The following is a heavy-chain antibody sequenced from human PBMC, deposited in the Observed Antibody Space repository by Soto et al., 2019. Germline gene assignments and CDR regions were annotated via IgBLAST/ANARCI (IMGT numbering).Heavy chain of an antibody. J-gene: IGHJ3*02. CDR3: ARAGWNDAFDI. V-gene: IGHV3-21*01. D-gene: IGHD1-1*01. Sequence: GGSLRLSCAASGFTFSSYSMNWVRQAPGKGLEWVSSISSSSSYIYYADSVKGRFTISRDNAKNSLCLQMNSLRAEDTAVYYCARAGWNDAFDIWGQGTMVTVSS. CDR1: GFTFSSYS. CDR2: ISSSSSYI.